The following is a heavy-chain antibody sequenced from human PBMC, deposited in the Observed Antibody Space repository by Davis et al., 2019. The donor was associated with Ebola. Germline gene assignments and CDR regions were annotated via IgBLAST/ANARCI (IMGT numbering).Heavy chain of an antibody. CDR1: GVTFSSYW. V-gene: IGHV3-74*01. J-gene: IGHJ4*02. CDR2: INSDGSST. D-gene: IGHD6-13*01. CDR3: ARVRSSSWYETPFDY. Sequence: PGGSLRPSCAASGVTFSSYWMHWVRQAPGKGLVWVSRINSDGSSTSYADSVKGRFTISRDNAKNTLYLQMNSLRAEDTAVYYCARVRSSSWYETPFDYWGQGTLVTVSS.